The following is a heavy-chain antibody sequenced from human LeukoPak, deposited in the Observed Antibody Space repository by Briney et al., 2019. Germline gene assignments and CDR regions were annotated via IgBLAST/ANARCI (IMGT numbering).Heavy chain of an antibody. Sequence: GASVKVSCTASGYTFTSYAMHWVRQAPGQRLEWMGWINAGNGNTKYSQKFQGRVTITRDTSASTAYMELSSLRSEDTAVYYCARRRGAVAVNWFDPWGQGTLVTVSS. V-gene: IGHV1-3*01. CDR1: GYTFTSYA. J-gene: IGHJ5*02. CDR3: ARRRGAVAVNWFDP. D-gene: IGHD6-19*01. CDR2: INAGNGNT.